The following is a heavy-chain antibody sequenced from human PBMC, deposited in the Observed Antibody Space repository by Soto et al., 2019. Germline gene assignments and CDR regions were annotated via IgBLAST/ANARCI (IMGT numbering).Heavy chain of an antibody. Sequence: GASVKVSCKASGYTFTGYYMHWVRQAPGQGLEWMGWINPNSGGTNYAQKFQGWVTMTRDTSISTAYMELSRLRSDDTAAYYCAREGMDTRYYGMDVWGQGTTVTVSS. V-gene: IGHV1-2*04. CDR1: GYTFTGYY. CDR2: INPNSGGT. CDR3: AREGMDTRYYGMDV. J-gene: IGHJ6*02. D-gene: IGHD5-18*01.